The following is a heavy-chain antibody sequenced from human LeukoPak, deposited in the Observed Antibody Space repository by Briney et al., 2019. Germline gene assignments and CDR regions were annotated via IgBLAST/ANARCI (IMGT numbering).Heavy chain of an antibody. CDR1: GFTFSIYE. CDR3: ARVREAAAFDY. V-gene: IGHV3-21*01. D-gene: IGHD3-10*01. CDR2: ISSSSTYI. Sequence: GGSLRLSCEASGFTFSIYEVNWVRQAPGKGLEGVSSISSSSTYIYYADSVKGRFTISRDNAKNSLYLQMNSLRAEDTAVYYCARVREAAAFDYWGQETLVTVSS. J-gene: IGHJ4*02.